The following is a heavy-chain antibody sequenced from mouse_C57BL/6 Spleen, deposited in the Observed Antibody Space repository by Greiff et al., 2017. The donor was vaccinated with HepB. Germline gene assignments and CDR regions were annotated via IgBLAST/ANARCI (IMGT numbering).Heavy chain of an antibody. J-gene: IGHJ2*01. V-gene: IGHV1-55*01. Sequence: QVQLKQPGAELVKPGASVKMSCKASGYTFTSYWITWVKQRPGQGLEWIGDIYPGSGSTNYNEKFKSKATLTVDTSSSTAYMQLSSLTSEDSAVYYCARGIPTVVEGYFDYWGQGTTLTVSS. CDR3: ARGIPTVVEGYFDY. CDR2: IYPGSGST. CDR1: GYTFTSYW. D-gene: IGHD1-1*01.